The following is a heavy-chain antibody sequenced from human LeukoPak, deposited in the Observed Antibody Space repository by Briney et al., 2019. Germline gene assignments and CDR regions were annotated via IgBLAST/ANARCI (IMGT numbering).Heavy chain of an antibody. Sequence: PGGSLRLSCAASGFNFRSYWMTWVRQAPGKGLEWVSAISGSGGSTYYADSVKGRFTISRDNSKNTLYLQMNSLRAEDTAVYYCAKPTRGSFRYGDYGMDVWGQGTTVTVSS. V-gene: IGHV3-23*01. CDR2: ISGSGGST. J-gene: IGHJ6*02. CDR3: AKPTRGSFRYGDYGMDV. CDR1: GFNFRSYW. D-gene: IGHD4-17*01.